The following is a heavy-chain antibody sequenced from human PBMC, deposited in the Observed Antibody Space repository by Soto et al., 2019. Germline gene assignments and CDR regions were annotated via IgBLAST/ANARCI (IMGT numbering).Heavy chain of an antibody. Sequence: SGPTLVQPTQTLTLTCTFSGFSLSTGGMCVSWIRQPPGKAREWLARIDCDDDKYYSTSLKTRLTISKDSSKNQVVLTMTNMVPVDAAAYYCARMIGYYDYWGQGTLVTVSS. J-gene: IGHJ4*02. CDR2: IDCDDDK. V-gene: IGHV2-70*11. CDR3: ARMIGYYDY. CDR1: GFSLSTGGMC. D-gene: IGHD3-22*01.